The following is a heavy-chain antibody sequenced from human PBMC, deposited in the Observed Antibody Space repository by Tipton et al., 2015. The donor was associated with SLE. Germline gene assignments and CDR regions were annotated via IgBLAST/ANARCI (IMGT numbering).Heavy chain of an antibody. D-gene: IGHD3-22*01. CDR3: ARLPSGDFYESSGYQYYFEN. CDR1: GFTFSFHT. Sequence: SLRLSCAASGFTFSFHTLTWVRQAPGKGLEWVSSISSHSTYIYYADSVKGRFTISRDNAKDSLYLQMNSLTAEDTAVYYCARLPSGDFYESSGYQYYFENWGQGTLVTVSS. CDR2: ISSHSTYI. V-gene: IGHV3-21*03. J-gene: IGHJ4*02.